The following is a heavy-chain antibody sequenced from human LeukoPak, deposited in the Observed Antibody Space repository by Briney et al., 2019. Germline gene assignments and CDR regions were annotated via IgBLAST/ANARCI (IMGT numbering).Heavy chain of an antibody. J-gene: IGHJ5*02. CDR2: INPNSGGT. CDR3: ARDETPIWFGELLHKYNWFDP. D-gene: IGHD3-10*01. Sequence: GASVKVSCKASGYTLTGYYMHWVRQAPGQGLEWMGWINPNSGGTNYAQKFQGRVTMTRDTSISTAYMELSRLRSDDTAVYYCARDETPIWFGELLHKYNWFDPWGQGTLVTVSS. CDR1: GYTLTGYY. V-gene: IGHV1-2*02.